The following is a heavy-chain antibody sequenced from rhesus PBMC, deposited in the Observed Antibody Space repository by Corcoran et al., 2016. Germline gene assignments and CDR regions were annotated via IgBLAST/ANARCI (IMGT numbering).Heavy chain of an antibody. D-gene: IGHD2-21*01. V-gene: IGHV1S2*01. Sequence: QVQLVQSGAEVKKPGSSVKVSCKASGYTFTDYYMHWVRQAPRQGLEWMAWINPYNGNTKDAQKFQGRVTMTRDTSTSTAYMELRSLRSEDTAVYYWARGPGYCTGSGCYADWYFDLWGPGTPITISS. J-gene: IGHJ2*01. CDR3: ARGPGYCTGSGCYADWYFDL. CDR2: INPYNGNT. CDR1: GYTFTDYY.